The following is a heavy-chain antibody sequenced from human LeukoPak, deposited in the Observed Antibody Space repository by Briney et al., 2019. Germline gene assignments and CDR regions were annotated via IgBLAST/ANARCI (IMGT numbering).Heavy chain of an antibody. CDR3: ARDWGFWSGYYPGYVDV. CDR1: GFTFSSYS. Sequence: PGGSLRLSCAASGFTFSSYSMNWVRQAPGKGLEWVSSISSSSSYIYYADSVKGRFTISRDNAKNSLYLQMNSLRAEDTAVYYCARDWGFWSGYYPGYVDVWGKGTTVTVSS. V-gene: IGHV3-21*01. J-gene: IGHJ6*03. D-gene: IGHD3-3*01. CDR2: ISSSSSYI.